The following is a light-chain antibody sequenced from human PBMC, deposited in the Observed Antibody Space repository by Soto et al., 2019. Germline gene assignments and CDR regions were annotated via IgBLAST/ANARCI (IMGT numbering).Light chain of an antibody. V-gene: IGLV2-11*01. J-gene: IGLJ1*01. CDR1: SSDVGGYNY. CDR2: DVS. CDR3: CSYGGSHLYV. Sequence: QSVLTLPRSVSGSPGQSVTISCTGTSSDVGGYNYVSWYQKHPGKAPKLMIYDVSKRPSGVPDRFSGSKSGNTASLTISGLKAEDESDYYCCSYGGSHLYVFGPGNKVTXL.